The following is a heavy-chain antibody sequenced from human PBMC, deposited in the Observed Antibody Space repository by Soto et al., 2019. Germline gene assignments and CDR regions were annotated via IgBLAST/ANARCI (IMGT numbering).Heavy chain of an antibody. J-gene: IGHJ4*02. Sequence: QVQLVQSGAEVKNPGASVRLSCKASGYTITCCAMHWVRQAPGQRPEWMGWINAGDGDTKYSQNFQGILTIIRDTSANTAYMELSSLRSEDTAVYYCARDGAEKAAAAMVYWGQGTLVSVSS. D-gene: IGHD6-13*01. V-gene: IGHV1-3*01. CDR2: INAGDGDT. CDR1: GYTITCCA. CDR3: ARDGAEKAAAAMVY.